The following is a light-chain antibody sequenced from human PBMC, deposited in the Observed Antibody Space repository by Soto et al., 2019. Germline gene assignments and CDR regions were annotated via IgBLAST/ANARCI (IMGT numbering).Light chain of an antibody. CDR3: QQYYSLPRT. V-gene: IGKV1-17*01. CDR1: QGIRND. CDR2: AAS. J-gene: IGKJ1*01. Sequence: DIQMTQSPSSRSASVGDRVIITCRASQGIRNDLGWYQQKVGKAPKRLIFAASSLQSGVPSRFSGSGSGTEFTLTISSLQAEDVAVYYCQQYYSLPRTFGQGTKVDIK.